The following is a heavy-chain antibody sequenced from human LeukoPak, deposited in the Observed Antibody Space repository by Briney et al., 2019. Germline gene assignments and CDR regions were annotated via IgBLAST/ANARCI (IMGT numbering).Heavy chain of an antibody. Sequence: PGGSLRLSCAASGFTFSTSWMFWVRQGPGKGLVWVSHINGDGSEIKYADSVKGRFTISRDNAKNTVDLQMNSLRVEDTVVYYCVYGKGYILDYWGQGIPVTVSS. CDR1: GFTFSTSW. V-gene: IGHV3-74*03. CDR3: VYGKGYILDY. CDR2: INGDGSEI. J-gene: IGHJ4*02. D-gene: IGHD5-12*01.